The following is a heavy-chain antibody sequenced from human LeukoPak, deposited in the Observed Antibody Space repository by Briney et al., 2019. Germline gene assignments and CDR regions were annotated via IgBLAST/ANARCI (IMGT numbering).Heavy chain of an antibody. CDR3: GRDGEAYCTSTSCPSYLDH. CDR2: ISYDEECE. V-gene: IGHV3-30*04. Sequence: SLRPVCSPYGLPLSSQAVQSVRQARGRGLGWEAVISYDEECEYYEHTVKGRFTIYRDNYENTLYLQKNSLRAQHKAVYYCGRDGEAYCTSTSCPSYLDHWGQGTMLTVLS. J-gene: IGHJ4*02. CDR1: GLPLSSQA. D-gene: IGHD2-2*01.